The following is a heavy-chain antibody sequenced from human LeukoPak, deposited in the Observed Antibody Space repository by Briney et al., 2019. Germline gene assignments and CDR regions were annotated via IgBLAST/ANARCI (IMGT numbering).Heavy chain of an antibody. CDR1: GGSISSYY. CDR2: IYYSGST. D-gene: IGHD3-10*01. CDR3: ALDSGSGSYSGY. J-gene: IGHJ4*02. V-gene: IGHV4-59*01. Sequence: SETLSLTCTVSGGSISSYYWSWIRQPPGKGLEWIGYIYYSGSTNYNPSLKSRVTISVDTSKNQFSLKLSSVTAADTAVYYCALDSGSGSYSGYWGQGALVTVSS.